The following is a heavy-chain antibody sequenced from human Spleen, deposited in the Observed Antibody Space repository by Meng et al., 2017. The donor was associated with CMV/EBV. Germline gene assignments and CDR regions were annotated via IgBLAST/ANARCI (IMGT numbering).Heavy chain of an antibody. J-gene: IGHJ4*02. CDR2: INPNNSDT. CDR1: GYTFTDYY. D-gene: IGHD3-22*01. Sequence: ASVKVSCKASGYTFTDYYMHWVRQAPGQGLEWMGWINPNNSDTNYAQKFQERVTMTRDTSISSAYMELSSLRSDDTSVYYCARDRKGYDPSGPYHYWGQGTLVTVSS. CDR3: ARDRKGYDPSGPYHY. V-gene: IGHV1-2*02.